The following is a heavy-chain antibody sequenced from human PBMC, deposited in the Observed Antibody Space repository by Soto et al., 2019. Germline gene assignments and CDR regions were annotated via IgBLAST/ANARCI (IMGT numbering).Heavy chain of an antibody. CDR2: IHYSGST. V-gene: IGHV4-31*03. CDR3: ATNHDDISGRTPLLFDS. J-gene: IGHJ4*02. Sequence: QVQLQESGPGLVKPSQTLSLTCTVSGDSIGTGGYYWDWIRQHPGKGPEWIGYIHYSGSTYYNPSLKSRPTISLDTSKNQFSLHLSSVTAADTAVYYCATNHDDISGRTPLLFDSWGQGTLVTVSS. CDR1: GDSIGTGGYY. D-gene: IGHD3-22*01.